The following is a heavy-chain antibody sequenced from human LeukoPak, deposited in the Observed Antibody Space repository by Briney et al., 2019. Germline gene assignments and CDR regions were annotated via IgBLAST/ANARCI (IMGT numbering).Heavy chain of an antibody. J-gene: IGHJ4*02. CDR2: ISIGSSPYT. V-gene: IGHV3-21*06. CDR3: ASYTLWYGDS. CDR1: DFRFSKSS. Sequence: GGSLRLSCAASDFRFSKSSMLWFRQAPGKGLEWVSSISIGSSPYTYYADSLKGRFTISRDNAKNSVCLQMNSLRPEDTAVYYCASYTLWYGDSWGQGTLVTVSS. D-gene: IGHD3-10*01.